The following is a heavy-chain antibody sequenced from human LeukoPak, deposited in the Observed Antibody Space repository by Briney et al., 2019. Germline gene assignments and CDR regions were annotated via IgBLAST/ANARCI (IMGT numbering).Heavy chain of an antibody. Sequence: GASVKVSCKASGYTFTSYGISWVRQAPGQGLEWMGWISPYNGNTNYAQKLQGRVTMTADTSTSTAYMDLGSLSSDDTAVYYCARDGSSSWYAYWGQGTLVTVSS. CDR2: ISPYNGNT. CDR3: ARDGSSSWYAY. D-gene: IGHD6-13*01. J-gene: IGHJ4*02. V-gene: IGHV1-18*01. CDR1: GYTFTSYG.